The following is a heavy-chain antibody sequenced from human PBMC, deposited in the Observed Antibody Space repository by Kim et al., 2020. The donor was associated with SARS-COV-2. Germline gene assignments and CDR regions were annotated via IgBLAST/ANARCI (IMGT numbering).Heavy chain of an antibody. J-gene: IGHJ6*02. D-gene: IGHD1-1*01. V-gene: IGHV3-30-3*01. CDR3: ARDLHTTYGMDV. CDR2: ISYDGSNK. Sequence: GGSLRLSCAASGFTFSSYAMHWVRQAPGKGLEWVAVISYDGSNKYYADSVKGRFTISRDNSKNTLYLQMNSLRAEDTAVYYCARDLHTTYGMDVWGQGTTVTVSS. CDR1: GFTFSSYA.